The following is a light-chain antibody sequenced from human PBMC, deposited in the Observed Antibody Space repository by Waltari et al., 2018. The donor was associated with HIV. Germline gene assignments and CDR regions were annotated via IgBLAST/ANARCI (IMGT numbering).Light chain of an antibody. J-gene: IGKJ5*01. V-gene: IGKV3-20*01. CDR1: QTVPGDF. CDR2: GAS. CDR3: QQYATSQSIT. Sequence: IVLTQSPGPLSLSPGDRAALSCRDSQTVPGDFLAWYQPRPGQAPRVLIFGASSRATGIPDRFTGSGSGTDFTLTISRLEPEDSAVYYCQQYATSQSITFGQGTRLEI.